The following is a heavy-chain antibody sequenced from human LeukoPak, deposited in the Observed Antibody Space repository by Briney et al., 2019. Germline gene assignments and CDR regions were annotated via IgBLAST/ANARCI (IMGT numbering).Heavy chain of an antibody. CDR1: GFTFSSNW. CDR2: INSDGTST. D-gene: IGHD3-10*01. J-gene: IGHJ3*02. V-gene: IGHV3-74*01. Sequence: TGGSLRLSCAASGFTFSSNWMHWVRQAPGKGLVWVSRINSDGTSTSYADSVKGRFTISRDNAKNTLYLQMNSLRAEDTAVYYCARDRGGSAFDILGQGTMVTVSS. CDR3: ARDRGGSAFDI.